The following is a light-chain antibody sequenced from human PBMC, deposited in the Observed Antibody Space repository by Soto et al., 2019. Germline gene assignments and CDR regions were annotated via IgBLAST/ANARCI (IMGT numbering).Light chain of an antibody. J-gene: IGKJ5*01. Sequence: DIQMTQSPSSLSASVGARVTITCRASQSISSYLNWYQQKPGKAPKLLIYAASSLQSGVPSRFSGSGSGTDFTLTISSLQPEDFATYYCQQANSFPITFGQGTRLEIK. CDR2: AAS. CDR1: QSISSY. V-gene: IGKV1-39*01. CDR3: QQANSFPIT.